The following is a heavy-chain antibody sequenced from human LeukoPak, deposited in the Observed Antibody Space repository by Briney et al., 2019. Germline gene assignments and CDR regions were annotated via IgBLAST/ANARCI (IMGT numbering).Heavy chain of an antibody. CDR3: ARVATILAFDI. D-gene: IGHD5-12*01. CDR1: GFTFSGYA. CDR2: ISNNGGDT. V-gene: IGHV3-64*01. J-gene: IGHJ3*02. Sequence: GSLRLSCAASGFTFSGYAKHWVRQAPGKGLEYVSAISNNGGDTYYANSVEGRFTISRDNSKNTLYLQMGSLRAEDMAVYYCARVATILAFDIWGQGTMVTVSS.